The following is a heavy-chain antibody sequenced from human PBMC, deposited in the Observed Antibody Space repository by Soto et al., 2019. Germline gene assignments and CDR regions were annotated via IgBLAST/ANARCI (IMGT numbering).Heavy chain of an antibody. CDR3: ARDTGGRHRGLFDY. V-gene: IGHV1-69*06. CDR2: IIPIFGTA. CDR1: GGTFSSYA. Sequence: QVQLVQSGAEVKKPGSSVKVSCKASGGTFSSYAISWVRQAPGQGLEWMGGIIPIFGTANYAQKFQGRVTITADKSTSKDHMELSSLRSEDTAVYYCARDTGGRHRGLFDYWGQGTLVTVSS. D-gene: IGHD1-26*01. J-gene: IGHJ4*02.